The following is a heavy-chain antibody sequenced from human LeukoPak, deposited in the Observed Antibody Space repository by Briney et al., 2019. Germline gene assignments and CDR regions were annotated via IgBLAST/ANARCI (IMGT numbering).Heavy chain of an antibody. CDR3: ARTRGYCSSTSCSYYYYYYMDV. Sequence: GGSLRLSXAASGFTFSSYSMNWVRQAPGKGLEWVSSISSNSNYIYYADSAKGRFTISRDNAKNSLYLQMNSLRAEDTAVYYCARTRGYCSSTSCSYYYYYYMDVWGTRTTVTVSS. CDR1: GFTFSSYS. D-gene: IGHD2-2*03. V-gene: IGHV3-21*01. J-gene: IGHJ6*03. CDR2: ISSNSNYI.